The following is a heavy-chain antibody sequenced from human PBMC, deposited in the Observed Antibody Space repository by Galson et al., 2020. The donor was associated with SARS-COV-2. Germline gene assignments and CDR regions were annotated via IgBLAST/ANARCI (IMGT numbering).Heavy chain of an antibody. CDR3: ARDSDYGDRYYYYGMDV. Sequence: GGSLRLSCAASGFTVSSNYMSWVRQAPGKGLEWVSVIYSGGSTYYADSVKGRFTISRDNSKNTLYLQMNSLRAEDTAVYYCARDSDYGDRYYYYGMDVWGQGTTVTVSS. V-gene: IGHV3-53*01. CDR1: GFTVSSNY. J-gene: IGHJ6*02. D-gene: IGHD4-17*01. CDR2: IYSGGST.